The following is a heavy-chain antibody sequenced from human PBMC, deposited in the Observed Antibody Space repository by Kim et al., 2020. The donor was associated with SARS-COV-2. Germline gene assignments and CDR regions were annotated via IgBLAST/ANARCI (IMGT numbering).Heavy chain of an antibody. CDR3: AGRLDY. CDR2: SRRSSTI. V-gene: IGHV3-48*01. J-gene: IGHJ4*02. Sequence: SRRSSTIYTADAVKGRFSISRDNAKNSLYLQMNSLRAEDTAIYFCAGRLDYWGQGILVTVSS. D-gene: IGHD1-26*01.